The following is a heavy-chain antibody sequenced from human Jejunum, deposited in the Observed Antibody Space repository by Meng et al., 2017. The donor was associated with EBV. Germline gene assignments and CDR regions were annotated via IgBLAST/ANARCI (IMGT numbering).Heavy chain of an antibody. CDR1: GASFSDYY. V-gene: IGHV4-34*01. J-gene: IGHJ5*02. CDR3: ARLGGYASGTYYPIDP. D-gene: IGHD3-10*01. CDR2: INHGGGA. Sequence: VQLQQWGAGLLKPSETLSLTGAVYGASFSDYYWTWIRQPPGKGLEWIGEINHGGGAIYNPSLKSRVTISVDTSKNQFSLKLSSVTAADTAVYYCARLGGYASGTYYPIDPWGQGTLVTVSS.